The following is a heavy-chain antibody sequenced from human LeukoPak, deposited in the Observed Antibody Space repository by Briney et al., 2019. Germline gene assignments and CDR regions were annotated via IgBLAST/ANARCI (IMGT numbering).Heavy chain of an antibody. D-gene: IGHD4-17*01. CDR1: GFTFSSYS. J-gene: IGHJ6*03. CDR3: ARDSVGYGDLLRYYYYYYMDV. V-gene: IGHV3-21*01. Sequence: GGSLRLSCAASGFTFSSYSMNWVRQAPGKGLEWVSSISSSSSYIYYADSVKGRFTISRDNAKNSLYLQMNSLRAEDTAVYYCARDSVGYGDLLRYYYYYYMDVWGKGTTVTVSS. CDR2: ISSSSSYI.